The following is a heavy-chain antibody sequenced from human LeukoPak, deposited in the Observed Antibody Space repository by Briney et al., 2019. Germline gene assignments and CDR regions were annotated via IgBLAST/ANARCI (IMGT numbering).Heavy chain of an antibody. CDR1: GFTFSDYY. CDR2: ISTSTTTI. CDR3: ASWGEGALDN. D-gene: IGHD1-26*01. J-gene: IGHJ4*02. Sequence: PGGSLSLSCATSGFTFSDYYMTWIRQAPGKGLEWVSYISTSTTTIYYANSVKGRFTISRDNAKKSLYLQMNSLRVEDTGVYYCASWGEGALDNWGQGTLVTVSS. V-gene: IGHV3-11*04.